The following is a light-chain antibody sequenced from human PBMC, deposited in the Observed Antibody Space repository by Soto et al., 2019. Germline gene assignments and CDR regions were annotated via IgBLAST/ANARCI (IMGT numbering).Light chain of an antibody. V-gene: IGLV2-23*01. Sequence: QSALTQPASVSASPGQSITISCTGTSSDVATYNLVSWYQQHPGKAPKLMIYEGTKRPSGVSNRFSGSKSGNTASLTISGLQAEDQADHYCCSCAGGSTYVFGTGTKVTVL. CDR3: CSCAGGSTYV. CDR2: EGT. CDR1: SSDVATYNL. J-gene: IGLJ1*01.